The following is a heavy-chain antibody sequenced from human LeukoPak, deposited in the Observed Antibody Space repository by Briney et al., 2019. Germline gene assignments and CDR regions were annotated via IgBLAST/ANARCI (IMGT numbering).Heavy chain of an antibody. J-gene: IGHJ3*02. Sequence: GGSLRLSCAASGFTFSSYAMSWVRQAPGKGLEWVSAISGSGGSTYYADSVKGRFTISRDNAKNSLYLQMNSLRAEDTAVYYCAREIRPWLSEGAFDIWGQGTMVTVSS. CDR2: ISGSGGST. CDR3: AREIRPWLSEGAFDI. CDR1: GFTFSSYA. V-gene: IGHV3-23*01. D-gene: IGHD5-24*01.